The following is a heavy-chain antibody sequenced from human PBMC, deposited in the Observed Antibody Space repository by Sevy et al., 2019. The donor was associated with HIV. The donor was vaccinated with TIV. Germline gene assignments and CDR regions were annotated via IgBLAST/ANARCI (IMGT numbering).Heavy chain of an antibody. J-gene: IGHJ1*01. D-gene: IGHD3-10*01. CDR2: INPSGGST. V-gene: IGHV1-46*01. Sequence: ALVKVSCKASGYTFTSYYMHWVRQAPGQGLEWMGIINPSGGSTSYAQKFQGRVTMTRDTSTSTVYMELSSLRSEDTAVYYCARDLASGDFQHWGQGTLVTVSS. CDR1: GYTFTSYY. CDR3: ARDLASGDFQH.